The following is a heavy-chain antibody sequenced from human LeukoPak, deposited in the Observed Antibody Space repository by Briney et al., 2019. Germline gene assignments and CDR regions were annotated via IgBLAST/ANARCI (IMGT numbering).Heavy chain of an antibody. CDR2: ISDGGDYT. CDR3: AKEKKSGGWPIDY. CDR1: GFTFSTYA. V-gene: IGHV3-23*01. D-gene: IGHD2-15*01. Sequence: GGSLRLSCAASGFTFSTYAMSWVRQAPGKGLEWVSGISDGGDYTYYADSVKGRFTISRDSSKNTLYLQMNSLRADDTAVYHCAKEKKSGGWPIDYWGQGALVTVSS. J-gene: IGHJ4*02.